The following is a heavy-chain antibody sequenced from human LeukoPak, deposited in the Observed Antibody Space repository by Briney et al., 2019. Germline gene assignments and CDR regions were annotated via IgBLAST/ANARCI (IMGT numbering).Heavy chain of an antibody. D-gene: IGHD5-12*01. CDR3: AREEVATNWFDP. V-gene: IGHV3-30*04. Sequence: PGRSLRLSCAASGSTFSSYAMHWVRQAPGKGLEWVAVISYDGSNKYYADSVKGRFTISRDNSKNTLYLQMNSLRAEDTAVYYCAREEVATNWFDPWGQGTLVTVSS. CDR2: ISYDGSNK. CDR1: GSTFSSYA. J-gene: IGHJ5*02.